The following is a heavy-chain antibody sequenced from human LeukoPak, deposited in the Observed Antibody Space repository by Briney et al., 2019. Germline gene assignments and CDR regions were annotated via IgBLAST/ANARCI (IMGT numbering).Heavy chain of an antibody. J-gene: IGHJ5*02. CDR2: INHSGST. CDR3: ARRPMIVVANNWFDP. D-gene: IGHD3-22*01. CDR1: GGSFSGYY. Sequence: NPSETLSLTCAVYGGSFSGYYWSWIRQPPGKGLEWIGEINHSGSTNYNPSLKSRVTISVDTSKNQFSLKLSSVTAADTAVYYCARRPMIVVANNWFDPWGQGTLVTVSS. V-gene: IGHV4-34*01.